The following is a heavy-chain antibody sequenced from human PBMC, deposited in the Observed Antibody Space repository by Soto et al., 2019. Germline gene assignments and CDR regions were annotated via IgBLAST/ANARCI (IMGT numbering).Heavy chain of an antibody. CDR3: AKDPIEDVGATETLDY. V-gene: IGHV3-23*01. CDR1: GFTFSSYA. D-gene: IGHD1-26*01. Sequence: GGSLRLSCAASGFTFSSYAMSWVRQAPGKGLEWVSAISGSGGSTYYADSVKGRFTISRDNSKNTLYLQMNSLRAEDTAVYYCAKDPIEDVGATETLDYWGQGTLVTVSS. J-gene: IGHJ4*02. CDR2: ISGSGGST.